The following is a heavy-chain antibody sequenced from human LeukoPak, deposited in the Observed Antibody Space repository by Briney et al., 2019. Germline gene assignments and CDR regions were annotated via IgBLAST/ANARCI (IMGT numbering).Heavy chain of an antibody. CDR1: GFTFSDFA. J-gene: IGHJ4*02. CDR3: ARAKDGTNILDY. V-gene: IGHV3-30-3*01. D-gene: IGHD5-24*01. CDR2: ISYNGVIK. Sequence: GGSLRLSCAASGFTFSDFAIHWVRQAPGKGLEWVTLISYNGVIKYYAGSVKGRFTISRDNSKNTLYLQMDTLRAEDTAVYYCARAKDGTNILDYWGQGTLVTVSS.